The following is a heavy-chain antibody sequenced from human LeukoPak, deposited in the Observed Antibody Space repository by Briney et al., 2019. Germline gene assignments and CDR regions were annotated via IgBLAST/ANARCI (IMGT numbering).Heavy chain of an antibody. CDR3: AKDSLNGAFDI. CDR1: EFIFSSYG. J-gene: IGHJ3*02. D-gene: IGHD2-8*01. CDR2: ISYDGSNK. V-gene: IGHV3-30*18. Sequence: HPGGSLRLSCAVSEFIFSSYGMHWVRQAPGKGLEWVAVISYDGSNKYYADSVKGRFTISRDNSKNTLYLQMNSLRAEDTAVYYCAKDSLNGAFDIWGQGTMVTVSS.